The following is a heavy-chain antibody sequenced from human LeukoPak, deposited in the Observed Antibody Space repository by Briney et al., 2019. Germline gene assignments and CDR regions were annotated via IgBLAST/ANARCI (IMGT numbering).Heavy chain of an antibody. J-gene: IGHJ4*02. D-gene: IGHD3-16*02. Sequence: GGSLRLSCAASGFTFSSYGMHWVRQAPGKGLEWVAVKSYDGSNKYYADSVKGRFTISRDNSKNTLYLQMNSLRAEDTAVYYCAKLFMITFGGVIADYFDYWGQGTLVTVSS. CDR1: GFTFSSYG. CDR2: KSYDGSNK. CDR3: AKLFMITFGGVIADYFDY. V-gene: IGHV3-30*18.